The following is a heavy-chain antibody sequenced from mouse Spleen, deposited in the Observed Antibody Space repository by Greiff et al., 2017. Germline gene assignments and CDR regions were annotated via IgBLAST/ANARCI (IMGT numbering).Heavy chain of an antibody. CDR1: GYSITSGYY. D-gene: IGHD5-5*01. Sequence: DVQLQESGPGLVKPSQSLSLTCSVTGYSITSGYYWNWIRQVPGNKLEWMGYISYDGSNNYNPSLKNRISITRDTSKNQFFLKLNSVTTEDTATYYCAREKDYLGYFDYWGQGTTLTVSS. CDR3: AREKDYLGYFDY. V-gene: IGHV3-6*01. CDR2: ISYDGSN. J-gene: IGHJ2*01.